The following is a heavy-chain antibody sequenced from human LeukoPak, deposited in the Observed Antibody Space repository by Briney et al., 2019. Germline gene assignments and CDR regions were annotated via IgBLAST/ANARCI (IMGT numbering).Heavy chain of an antibody. V-gene: IGHV3-23*01. J-gene: IGHJ2*01. D-gene: IGHD3-3*01. CDR3: AKDQGTAIFGMIIPDWYFDL. Sequence: GGSLRLSCAASGFTFSSYAMNWVRQAPGKGLEWVSSISGGSNNINYAGSVKGRFTTSRDNSQNTLYLQMNSLRADDTAIYYCAKDQGTAIFGMIIPDWYFDLWGRGTLVTVSS. CDR1: GFTFSSYA. CDR2: ISGGSNNI.